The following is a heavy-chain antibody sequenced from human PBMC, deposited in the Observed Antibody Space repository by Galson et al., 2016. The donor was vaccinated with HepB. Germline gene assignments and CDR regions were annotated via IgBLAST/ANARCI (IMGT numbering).Heavy chain of an antibody. CDR1: GFTFSTYA. V-gene: IGHV3-23*01. CDR3: ATRLRAPAN. Sequence: SLRLSCAASGFTFSTYAMSWVRQAPGKGLEWVSGIRGSSEAIYYADSVKSRFTVSRDNSKNALYLKMNSLRAEDTADYYCATRLRAPANWGQGAQVTVSS. CDR2: IRGSSEAI. J-gene: IGHJ4*02. D-gene: IGHD1-26*01.